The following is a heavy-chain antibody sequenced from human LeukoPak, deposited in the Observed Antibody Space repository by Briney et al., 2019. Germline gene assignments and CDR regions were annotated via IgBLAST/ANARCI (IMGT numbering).Heavy chain of an antibody. V-gene: IGHV3-23*03. CDR1: GFTFSGYG. D-gene: IGHD5-12*01. J-gene: IGHJ4*02. Sequence: AGGSLRLSCVASGFTFSGYGMDWVRQAPRKGLEWVAGIYGGGGVIKYADSVKGRFTISRDNSENILYLQMDSLRVEDTAIYYCAKDRVPDSGYDIDYWGQGTLVTVSS. CDR2: IYGGGGVI. CDR3: AKDRVPDSGYDIDY.